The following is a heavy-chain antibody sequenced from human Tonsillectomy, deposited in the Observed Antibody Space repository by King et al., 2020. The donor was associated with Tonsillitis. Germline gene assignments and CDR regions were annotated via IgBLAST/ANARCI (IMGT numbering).Heavy chain of an antibody. CDR1: GFTFSSYA. J-gene: IGHJ6*02. V-gene: IGHV3-64*01. Sequence: VQLVESGGGLVQPGGSVRLSCAASGFTFSSYAMHWVRQAPGKGLEYVSSISSNGGSKYYGNSVKGRFTISRDNSKNTLYLQMGSLRAEDMAVYYCASDGIVGATHSYYYYGMDVWGQGTTVTVSS. CDR3: ASDGIVGATHSYYYYGMDV. D-gene: IGHD1-26*01. CDR2: ISSNGGSK.